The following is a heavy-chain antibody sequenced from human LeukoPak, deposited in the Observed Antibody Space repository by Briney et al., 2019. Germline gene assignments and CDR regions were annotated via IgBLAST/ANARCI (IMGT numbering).Heavy chain of an antibody. J-gene: IGHJ4*02. CDR2: IYYSGST. CDR1: GGSISSYY. V-gene: IGHV4-59*08. CDR3: ARHSGSGFDY. D-gene: IGHD3-10*01. Sequence: SETLSLTCTVSGGSISSYYWSWIRQPPGKGLEWIGYIYYSGSTNYNPSLKSRVTISVDTSKNQFSLKLSSVTVADTAVYYCARHSGSGFDYWGQGTLVTVSS.